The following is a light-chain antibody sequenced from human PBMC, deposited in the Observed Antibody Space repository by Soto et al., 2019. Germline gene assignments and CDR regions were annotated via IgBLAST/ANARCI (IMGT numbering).Light chain of an antibody. Sequence: EIVMTQSPATLSVSPGERATLSCRASQGVGTKLAWYQQKPGQAPSLLIHGASARATGIPGRFSGSGSGTEFTLTISSLQSEDVAVYYCQQRGNWPPYTFGQGTKLEIK. CDR2: GAS. V-gene: IGKV3-15*01. J-gene: IGKJ2*01. CDR3: QQRGNWPPYT. CDR1: QGVGTK.